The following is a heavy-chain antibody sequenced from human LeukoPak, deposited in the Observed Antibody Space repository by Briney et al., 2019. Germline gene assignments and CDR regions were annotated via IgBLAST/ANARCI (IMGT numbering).Heavy chain of an antibody. Sequence: SQTLFLTCTASGGSISSGGYCWSWIRQHPGKGLEWIGYIYYSGTTYYTPSRKSPVTISVDTSKNQLSRNLGSVTAADTAVYYGARVNYYYNGMDVWGQGSTVTVSS. CDR2: IYYSGTT. V-gene: IGHV4-31*01. CDR3: ARVNYYYNGMDV. D-gene: IGHD4-23*01. J-gene: IGHJ6*02. CDR1: GGSISSGGYC.